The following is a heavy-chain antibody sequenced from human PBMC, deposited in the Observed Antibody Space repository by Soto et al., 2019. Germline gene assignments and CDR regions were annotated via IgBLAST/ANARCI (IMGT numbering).Heavy chain of an antibody. CDR2: IYYSGST. V-gene: IGHV4-61*01. D-gene: IGHD2-2*01. Sequence: PSETLTLTCTVSGGSVSSGSYYWSWIRQPPGKGLEWIGYIYYSGSTNYNASLKSRVTISVDTSKNQFSLKLSSVTAADTAVYYCAVVVPARFDYWGQGTLVTVSS. CDR1: GGSVSSGSYY. J-gene: IGHJ4*02. CDR3: AVVVPARFDY.